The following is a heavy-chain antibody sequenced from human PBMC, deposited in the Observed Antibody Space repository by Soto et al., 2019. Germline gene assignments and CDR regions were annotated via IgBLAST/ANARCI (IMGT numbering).Heavy chain of an antibody. CDR2: ISSDSGTI. CDR1: RFSFRIYS. D-gene: IGHD3-10*01. CDR3: ARGRLWSFDF. Sequence: SLRLCCVVSRFSFRIYSMNWVRQDPGKGLEWISYISSDSGTIYYADSLKGRFTISRDNGKNSLYLQMNSLTDEDTAVYYCARGRLWSFDFWGQGTLVTVSS. V-gene: IGHV3-48*02. J-gene: IGHJ4*02.